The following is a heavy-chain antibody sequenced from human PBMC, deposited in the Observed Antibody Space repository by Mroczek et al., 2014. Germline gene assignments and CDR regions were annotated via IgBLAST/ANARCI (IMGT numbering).Heavy chain of an antibody. CDR2: IYYSGST. CDR1: GGSISSYY. V-gene: IGHV4-59*01. J-gene: IGHJ3*02. Sequence: QVQLQQWGPGLVKPSETLSLTCTVSGGSISSYYWSRIRQPPGKGLEWIGYIYYSGSTNYNPSLKSRVTISVDTSKNQFSLKLSSVTAADTAVYYCARPVWFGGNDAFDIWGQGTMVTVSS. D-gene: IGHD3-10*01. CDR3: ARPVWFGGNDAFDI.